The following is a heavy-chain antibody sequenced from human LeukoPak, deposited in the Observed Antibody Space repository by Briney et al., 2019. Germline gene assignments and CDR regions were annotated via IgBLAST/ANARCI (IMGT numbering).Heavy chain of an antibody. V-gene: IGHV1-46*01. J-gene: IGHJ3*02. CDR3: ARPSGDYEGDAFDI. CDR1: GYTFTSYY. Sequence: GASVKVSCKASGYTFTSYYMHWVRQAPGQGLEWMGLINPTGDSTGYAQKLQGRVTRTTDTSTSTAYMELRSLRSDDTAVYYGARPSGDYEGDAFDIWVQGTMVTVSS. D-gene: IGHD4-17*01. CDR2: INPTGDST.